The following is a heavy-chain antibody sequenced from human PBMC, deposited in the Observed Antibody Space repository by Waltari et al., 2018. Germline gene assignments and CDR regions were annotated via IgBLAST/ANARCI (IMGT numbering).Heavy chain of an antibody. CDR3: ARDYGDYAFDY. CDR2: ISSSSSTI. CDR1: GFTFSSHS. Sequence: EVQLVESGGGLVQPGGSLRLSCAASGFTFSSHSMTWVRQAPGNGLEWVSYISSSSSTIYYADSVKGRFTISRDNAKNSLYLQMNSLRAEDTAVYYCARDYGDYAFDYWGQGTLVTVSS. V-gene: IGHV3-48*01. D-gene: IGHD4-17*01. J-gene: IGHJ4*02.